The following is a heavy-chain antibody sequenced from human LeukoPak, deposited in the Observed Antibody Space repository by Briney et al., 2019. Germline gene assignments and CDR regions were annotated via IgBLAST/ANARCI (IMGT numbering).Heavy chain of an antibody. Sequence: GGSLRLSCAASGFTFSDYYVSWIRQAPGKGLEWVSYISSSGNTVYYADSVKGRFTISRDNANNSLYLQMNSLRAEDTAVYFCARDRDRYCSGGSCYGSFDYWGQGTLVTVSS. CDR3: ARDRDRYCSGGSCYGSFDY. V-gene: IGHV3-11*01. CDR1: GFTFSDYY. CDR2: ISSSGNTV. D-gene: IGHD2-15*01. J-gene: IGHJ4*02.